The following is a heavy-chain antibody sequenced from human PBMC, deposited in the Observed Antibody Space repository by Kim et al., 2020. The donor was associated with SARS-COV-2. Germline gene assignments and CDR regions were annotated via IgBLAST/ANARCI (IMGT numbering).Heavy chain of an antibody. CDR3: TTAFEY. J-gene: IGHJ4*02. Sequence: NKGGTTTYYADSGRGRFTISRDNAKNTVYLQMNSLGAEDTAVYYCTTAFEYWGQGALVTVSS. V-gene: IGHV3-74*01. CDR2: NKGGTTT.